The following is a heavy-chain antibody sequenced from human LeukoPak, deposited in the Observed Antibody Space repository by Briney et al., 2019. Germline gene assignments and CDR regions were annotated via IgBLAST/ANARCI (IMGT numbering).Heavy chain of an antibody. V-gene: IGHV3-30*02. CDR3: AKDRCTHGVCYNFDF. CDR2: ILYDETIK. CDR1: GFMLNNYA. D-gene: IGHD2-8*01. Sequence: PGGSLRLSCSASGFMLNNYAMHWVRQAPGKGLEWVAFILYDETIKSSADSVKGRFTISRDNSKNTLYLQMDSLRADDTAVYFCAKDRCTHGVCYNFDFWGQGTLVAVSS. J-gene: IGHJ4*02.